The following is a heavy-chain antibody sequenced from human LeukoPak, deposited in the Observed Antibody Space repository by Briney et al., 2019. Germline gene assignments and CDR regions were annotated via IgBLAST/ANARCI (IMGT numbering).Heavy chain of an antibody. CDR3: ATGAYCDH. CDR2: ISGSGGST. J-gene: IGHJ4*02. Sequence: GGSLRLSCAASGFTFSSYAMSWVRQAPGKGLEWVSAISGSGGSTYYADSVKGRFTISRDNSENTLYLQMNGLRAEDTAIYFCATGAYCDHWGQGTLVTVSS. V-gene: IGHV3-23*01. CDR1: GFTFSSYA.